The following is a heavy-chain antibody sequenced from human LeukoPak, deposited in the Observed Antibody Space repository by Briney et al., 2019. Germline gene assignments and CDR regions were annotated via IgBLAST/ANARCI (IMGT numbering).Heavy chain of an antibody. V-gene: IGHV1-2*02. CDR2: INPNSGGT. CDR3: ARVYGIAAPHFDS. Sequence: ASVKVSCKASGYTFTGYYMHWVRQAPGQGLEWMGWINPNSGGTNYAQKFQGRVTMTRDTSISTAYMELSRLRSDDTAVYYCARVYGIAAPHFDSGGQGTLVTVSS. D-gene: IGHD6-6*01. CDR1: GYTFTGYY. J-gene: IGHJ4*02.